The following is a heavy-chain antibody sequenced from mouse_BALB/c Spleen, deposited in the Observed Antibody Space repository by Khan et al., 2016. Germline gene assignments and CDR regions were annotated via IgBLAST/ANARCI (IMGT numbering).Heavy chain of an antibody. Sequence: EVQLQESGGGLVQPKGSLKLSCAASGFTFNTYAMNWVRQAPGKGLEWVARIRSKSNNYATYYADSVKDRLTISRDDSQSMLYLQMNNLKTEDTAMYYCVRQRGNYEAWFAYWGQGTLVTVSA. CDR1: GFTFNTYA. J-gene: IGHJ3*01. CDR3: VRQRGNYEAWFAY. D-gene: IGHD2-1*01. CDR2: IRSKSNNYAT. V-gene: IGHV10-1*02.